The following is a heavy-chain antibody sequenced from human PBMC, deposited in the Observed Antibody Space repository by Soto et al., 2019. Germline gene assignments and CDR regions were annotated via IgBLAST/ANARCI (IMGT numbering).Heavy chain of an antibody. CDR3: GTAVEAVDTVRLEGLAN. Sequence: QVQLVQSGTEVKKPGSSVKVSCKASGGTFSNSAIIWVRQAPGQGLEWMGGILPIFGTPNYAQKFQGRLTISAEEFSRTSDMDLNILTSEDTAVYYCGTAVEAVDTVRLEGLANGGQGSLVTVSS. V-gene: IGHV1-69*01. CDR2: ILPIFGTP. CDR1: GGTFSNSA. D-gene: IGHD5-18*01. J-gene: IGHJ4*02.